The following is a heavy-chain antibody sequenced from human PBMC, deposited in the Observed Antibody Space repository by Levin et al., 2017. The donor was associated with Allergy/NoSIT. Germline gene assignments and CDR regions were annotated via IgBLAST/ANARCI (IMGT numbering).Heavy chain of an antibody. CDR2: ISYDGSNK. CDR3: AKDSTFDY. Sequence: GESLKISCAASGFTFSSYGMHWVRQAPGKGLEWVAVISYDGSNKYYADSVKGRFTISRDNSKNTLYLQMNSLRAEDTAVYYCAKDSTFDYWGQGTLVTVSS. J-gene: IGHJ4*02. CDR1: GFTFSSYG. V-gene: IGHV3-30*18. D-gene: IGHD3-3*02.